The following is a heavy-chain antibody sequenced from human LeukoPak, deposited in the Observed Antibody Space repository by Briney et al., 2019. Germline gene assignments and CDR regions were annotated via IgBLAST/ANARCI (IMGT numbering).Heavy chain of an antibody. V-gene: IGHV3-33*01. CDR2: IWFDGSSK. CDR3: ARDSSAWYLDY. CDR1: GFTFSTYA. D-gene: IGHD6-19*01. J-gene: IGHJ4*02. Sequence: GGSLRLSCAASGFTFSTYAMHWVRQAPGKGLEWGAVIWFDGSSKYYADSVKGRFTISRENSKNTLFLQMNSLRAEDTAVYFCARDSSAWYLDYWGQGTLVTVSS.